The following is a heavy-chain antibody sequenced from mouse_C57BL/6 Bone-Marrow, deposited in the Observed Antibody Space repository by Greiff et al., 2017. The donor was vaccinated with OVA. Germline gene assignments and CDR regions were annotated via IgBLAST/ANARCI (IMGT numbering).Heavy chain of an antibody. V-gene: IGHV14-4*01. Sequence: EVQLQQSGAELVRPGASVKLSCTASGFNIKDDYMHWVKQRPEQGLAWIGWIDPENGDTEYASKFQGKATITADTSSNTAYLQLSSLTSEDTAVYYCTTGYYGSSYVDFDVWGTGTTVTVSS. CDR2: IDPENGDT. D-gene: IGHD1-1*01. J-gene: IGHJ1*03. CDR1: GFNIKDDY. CDR3: TTGYYGSSYVDFDV.